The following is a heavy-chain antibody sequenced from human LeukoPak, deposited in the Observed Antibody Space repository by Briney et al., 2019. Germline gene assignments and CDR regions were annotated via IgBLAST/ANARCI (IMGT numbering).Heavy chain of an antibody. V-gene: IGHV1-2*06. Sequence: GASVKVSCKASGYAFIGYYIHWVRQAPGKGLEWMGRINPNSGATNYEQKFQGRVTMTRDTSIRIAYMELSRLRSDDTAVYYCARANNAGWFDYWGQGTLVTVSS. D-gene: IGHD6-19*01. J-gene: IGHJ4*02. CDR2: INPNSGAT. CDR3: ARANNAGWFDY. CDR1: GYAFIGYY.